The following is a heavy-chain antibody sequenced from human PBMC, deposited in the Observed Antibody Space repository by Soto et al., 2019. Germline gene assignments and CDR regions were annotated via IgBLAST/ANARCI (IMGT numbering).Heavy chain of an antibody. CDR2: IKSKTDGGTT. CDR3: TTDLREGWLLWFGVLLSHFDY. J-gene: IGHJ4*02. CDR1: GFTFSNAW. V-gene: IGHV3-15*01. Sequence: EVQLVESGGGLVKPGGSLRLSCAASGFTFSNAWMSWVRQAPGKGLEWVGRIKSKTDGGTTDYAAPVKGRFTISRDDSKNTLYLQMNSLKTEDTAVYYCTTDLREGWLLWFGVLLSHFDYWGQGTLVTVSS. D-gene: IGHD3-10*01.